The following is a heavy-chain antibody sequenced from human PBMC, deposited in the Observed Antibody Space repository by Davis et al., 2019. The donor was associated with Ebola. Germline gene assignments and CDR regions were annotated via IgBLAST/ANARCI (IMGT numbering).Heavy chain of an antibody. J-gene: IGHJ4*02. D-gene: IGHD4-23*01. CDR1: AFPFPPSA. CDR3: ARSGKLDY. CDR2: ISSGGGAP. V-gene: IGHV3-23*01. Sequence: GGSLRLSCAASAFPFPPSAMGWVRQAPGKGLEWVSDISSGGGAPYYADSVKGRFTISRDNSKNTLYLQMNSLRAEDTAVYYCARSGKLDYWGQGTLVTVSS.